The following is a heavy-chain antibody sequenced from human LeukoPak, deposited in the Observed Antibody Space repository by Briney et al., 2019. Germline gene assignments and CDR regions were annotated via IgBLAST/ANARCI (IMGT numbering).Heavy chain of an antibody. D-gene: IGHD2-2*01. CDR3: AREQGYCSSTSCYFYFDY. V-gene: IGHV4-61*02. CDR1: GGSISSGSYY. Sequence: SQTLPLTCTVSGGSISSGSYYWSWIRQPAGKGLEWIGRIYTSGSTNYNPSLKSRVTISVDTSKNQFSLKLSSVTAADTAVYYCAREQGYCSSTSCYFYFDYWGQGTLVTVSS. J-gene: IGHJ4*02. CDR2: IYTSGST.